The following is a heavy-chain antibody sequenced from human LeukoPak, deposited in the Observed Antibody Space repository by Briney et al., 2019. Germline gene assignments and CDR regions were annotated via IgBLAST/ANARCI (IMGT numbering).Heavy chain of an antibody. CDR3: ARAIAVNYGMDV. V-gene: IGHV1-2*02. J-gene: IGHJ6*02. Sequence: ASVKGSCKASGYTFTDYYMYWVRQAPGQGLEWMGWINPKSGGTNYAQKFQGRVTMTRDTSISTAYMELSRLRSDDTAVYYCARAIAVNYGMDVWGQGTTVIVSS. CDR1: GYTFTDYY. D-gene: IGHD6-19*01. CDR2: INPKSGGT.